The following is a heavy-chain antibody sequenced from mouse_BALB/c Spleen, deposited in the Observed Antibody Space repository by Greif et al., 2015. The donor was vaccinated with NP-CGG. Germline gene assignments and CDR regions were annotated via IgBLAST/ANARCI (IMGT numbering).Heavy chain of an antibody. J-gene: IGHJ4*01. CDR2: ISSGGGST. CDR1: GFAFSSYD. Sequence: EVKLMESGGGLVKPGGSLELSCAASGFAFSSYDMSWVRQTPEKRLEWVAYISSGGGSTYYPDTVKGRFTISRDNAKNTLYLQMSSLKSEDTAMYYCARYDGYYYYAMDYWGQGTSVTVSS. D-gene: IGHD2-3*01. V-gene: IGHV5-12-1*01. CDR3: ARYDGYYYYAMDY.